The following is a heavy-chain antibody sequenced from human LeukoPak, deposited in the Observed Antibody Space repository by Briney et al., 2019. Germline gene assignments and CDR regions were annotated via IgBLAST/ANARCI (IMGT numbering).Heavy chain of an antibody. CDR3: ARVVHKYYYGADY. V-gene: IGHV1-2*02. J-gene: IGHJ4*02. CDR1: GYTFTGYY. D-gene: IGHD3-10*01. Sequence: ASVTVSCKASGYTFTGYYMHWVRQAPGQGLEWMGWINPNSGGTNYAQKFQGRVTMTRDTSISTAYMELSRLRSDDTAVYYCARVVHKYYYGADYWGQGTLVTVSS. CDR2: INPNSGGT.